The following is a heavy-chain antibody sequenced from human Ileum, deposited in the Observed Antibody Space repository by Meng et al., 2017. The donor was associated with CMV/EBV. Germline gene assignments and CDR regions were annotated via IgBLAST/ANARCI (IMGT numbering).Heavy chain of an antibody. D-gene: IGHD5-18*01. CDR3: AREVETALVHSSWFDP. CDR1: GGSFSSTT. V-gene: IGHV1-69*17. J-gene: IGHJ5*02. CDR2: IIYVFDIA. Sequence: GGSFSSTTISWVRQARGQGREWMGGIIYVFDIANYEQKFQGRGTITADKATSKVYMELTSRRAEDTDVYYCAREVETALVHSSWFDPWGQGTLVTVSS.